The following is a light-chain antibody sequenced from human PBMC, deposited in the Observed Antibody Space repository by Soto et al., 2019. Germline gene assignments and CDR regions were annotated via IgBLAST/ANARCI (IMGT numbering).Light chain of an antibody. CDR2: DVS. J-gene: IGLJ1*01. V-gene: IGLV2-11*01. CDR1: SSDVGGYNY. Sequence: QSALTQPSTVSGSPGQSVTISFTGTSSDVGGYNYVSWYQQHPGKAPKLMIYDVSKRPSGVPDRFSGSKSGNTASLTISGLQAEDEADYYCCSYAGSYTYVFGTGTKVTVL. CDR3: CSYAGSYTYV.